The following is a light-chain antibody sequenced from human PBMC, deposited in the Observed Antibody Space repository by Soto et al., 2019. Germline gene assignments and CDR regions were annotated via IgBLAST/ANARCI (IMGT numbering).Light chain of an antibody. CDR1: QGISTN. V-gene: IGKV1-8*01. Sequence: IHMTQSPASFSASTGDTITITCRASQGISTNLAWYQQKPGRAPKVLIFDASTLQSGVPSRFSGSGSGTDFTLTISCLQSEGFASYYCQQYYSYPLTFGGGTNVEIK. CDR2: DAS. J-gene: IGKJ4*01. CDR3: QQYYSYPLT.